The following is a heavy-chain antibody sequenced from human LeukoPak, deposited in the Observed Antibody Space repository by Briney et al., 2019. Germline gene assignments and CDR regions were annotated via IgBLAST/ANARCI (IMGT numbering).Heavy chain of an antibody. V-gene: IGHV1-8*02. CDR3: ARSIAVATKKDY. D-gene: IGHD6-19*01. CDR1: GGTFSSYA. J-gene: IGHJ4*02. CDR2: MNPNSGNT. Sequence: GASVKVSCKASGGTFSSYAISWVRQATGQGLEWMGWMNPNSGNTGYAQKFQGRVTMTRNTSISTAYMELSSLRSEDTAVYYCARSIAVATKKDYWGQGTLVTVSS.